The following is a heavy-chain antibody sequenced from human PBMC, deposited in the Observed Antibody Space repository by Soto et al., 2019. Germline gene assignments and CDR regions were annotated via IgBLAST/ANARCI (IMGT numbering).Heavy chain of an antibody. Sequence: GGSLRLSCACADSGFTFSRHWMSWVRQAPGKGLEWVANIKEDGSEKNYVDSVKGRFTISRDNAKNSLYLQMNSLRADDTAVYYCARGDIWGQGTLVTVYS. CDR2: IKEDGSEK. D-gene: IGHD3-16*01. CDR1: GFTFSRHW. V-gene: IGHV3-7*01. J-gene: IGHJ4*02. CDR3: ARGDI.